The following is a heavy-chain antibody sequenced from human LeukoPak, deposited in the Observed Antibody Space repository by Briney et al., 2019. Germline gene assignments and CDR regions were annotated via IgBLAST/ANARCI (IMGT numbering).Heavy chain of an antibody. CDR1: GFTFSSYW. CDR2: IKQDGSEK. D-gene: IGHD3-16*01. V-gene: IGHV3-7*03. CDR3: AREGGGNWFDP. J-gene: IGHJ5*02. Sequence: GGSLRLSCAASGFTFSSYWMSWVRQAPGKGLEWVANIKQDGSEKYYVDSVKGRFTISRDNAKNSLYLQMNSLRAEDTAEYYCAREGGGNWFDPWGQGTLVTVSS.